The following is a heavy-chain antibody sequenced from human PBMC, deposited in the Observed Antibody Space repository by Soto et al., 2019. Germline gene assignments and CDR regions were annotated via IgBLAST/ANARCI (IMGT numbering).Heavy chain of an antibody. Sequence: QVQLQESGPGLVKPSGTLSLTCAVSGGSISSSNWWSWVRQPPGKGLEWIGEIYHSGSTGYNASLKSRVTISVYKSKNQSSLKLRSMTAADTAVYYCARRAAAGTGWFDPWGQGTLVTVSS. CDR3: ARRAAAGTGWFDP. CDR2: IYHSGST. J-gene: IGHJ5*02. D-gene: IGHD6-13*01. V-gene: IGHV4-4*02. CDR1: GGSISSSNW.